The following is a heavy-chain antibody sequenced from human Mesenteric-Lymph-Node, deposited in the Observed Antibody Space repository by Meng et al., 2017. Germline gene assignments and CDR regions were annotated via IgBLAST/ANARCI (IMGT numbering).Heavy chain of an antibody. CDR3: STDRVGVNLFEFHH. D-gene: IGHD2-15*01. J-gene: IGHJ1*01. Sequence: GASLKISCAASGFTFSNVWMSWVRQAPGKGLEWVGRIKTDGEGGTADYGVPVKTRISISRDDSKNTLYLRMDSLNTEDTDVYYCSTDRVGVNLFEFHHWGQGTLVTVSS. CDR1: GFTFSNVW. CDR2: IKTDGEGGTA. V-gene: IGHV3-15*01.